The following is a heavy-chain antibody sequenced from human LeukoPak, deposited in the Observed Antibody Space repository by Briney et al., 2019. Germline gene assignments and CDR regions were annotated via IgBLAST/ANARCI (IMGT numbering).Heavy chain of an antibody. CDR2: ISGSGGST. CDR1: GFTFSSYA. D-gene: IGHD4-17*01. CDR3: AKDQERSFQRRTVYNWFDP. Sequence: PGGSLRLSCAASGFTFSSYAMSWVRQAPGKGLEWVSAISGSGGSTYYADSVKGRFTISRDNSKNTLYLQMNSLRAEDTAVYYCAKDQERSFQRRTVYNWFDPWGQGTLVTVSS. V-gene: IGHV3-23*01. J-gene: IGHJ5*02.